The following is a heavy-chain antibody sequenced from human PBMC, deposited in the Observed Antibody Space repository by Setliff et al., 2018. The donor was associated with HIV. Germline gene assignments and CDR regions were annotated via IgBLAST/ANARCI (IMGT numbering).Heavy chain of an antibody. CDR3: AREWFSFIFYYHAIDV. CDR1: GGSINNYY. D-gene: IGHD3-22*01. J-gene: IGHJ6*02. Sequence: TLSLTCTVSGGSINNYYWSWIRQPPGKGLEWIGYIYFNGNTNFNPSLESRVTISQDTSKNQFSLRLNSVTAADTAVYYCAREWFSFIFYYHAIDVWGQGTTVTAP. V-gene: IGHV4-59*01. CDR2: IYFNGNT.